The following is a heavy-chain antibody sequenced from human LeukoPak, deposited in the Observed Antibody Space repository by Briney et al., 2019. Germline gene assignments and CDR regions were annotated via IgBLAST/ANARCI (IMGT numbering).Heavy chain of an antibody. CDR1: GFTVSSNY. D-gene: IGHD6-6*01. CDR2: IYSGGST. J-gene: IGHJ6*03. Sequence: PGGSLRLSCAAPGFTVSSNYMSWVRQAPGKGLEWVSVIYSGGSTYYADSVKGRLTISRDNSKNTLYLQMNSLRAEDTAVYYCARIPSSIAARAGYYYYYMDVWGKGTTVTVSS. CDR3: ARIPSSIAARAGYYYYYMDV. V-gene: IGHV3-66*02.